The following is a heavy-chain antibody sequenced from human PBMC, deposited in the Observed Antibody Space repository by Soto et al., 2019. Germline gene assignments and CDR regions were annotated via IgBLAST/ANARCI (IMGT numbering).Heavy chain of an antibody. V-gene: IGHV3-30-3*01. Sequence: GGSLRLSCAASGFTFSSHAMHWVRQAPGKGLEWVAVISYDGSNKYYADSVKGRFTISRDNAKNSLYLQMNSLTAEDTAVYYCARLNGNYASYYFDYGAQGTLVTVPS. D-gene: IGHD3-10*01. CDR3: ARLNGNYASYYFDY. J-gene: IGHJ4*02. CDR1: GFTFSSHA. CDR2: ISYDGSNK.